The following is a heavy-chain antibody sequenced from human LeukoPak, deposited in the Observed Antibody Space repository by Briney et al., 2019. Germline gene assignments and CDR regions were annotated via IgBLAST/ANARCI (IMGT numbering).Heavy chain of an antibody. CDR2: ISYDGSNK. J-gene: IGHJ3*02. CDR3: AGLGVVVSGAHDAFDI. Sequence: GGSLRLSCAASGFTFSSFAMHWVRQAPGKGLEWVAVISYDGSNKYYADSVKGRFTISRDNAKNTLYLRMNSLRPEDTAVYYCAGLGVVVSGAHDAFDIWGQGTMVTVSS. CDR1: GFTFSSFA. V-gene: IGHV3-30-3*01. D-gene: IGHD2-2*01.